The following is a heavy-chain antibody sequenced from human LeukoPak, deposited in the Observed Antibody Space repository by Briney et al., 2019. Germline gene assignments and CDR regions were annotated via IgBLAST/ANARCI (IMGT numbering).Heavy chain of an antibody. D-gene: IGHD1-26*01. CDR3: ARASPASYSGSYYLSDAFDI. Sequence: SVKVSCKASGGTFSSYAISWVRQAPGQGLEWMGGIIPIFGTANYAQKFQGRVTITADESTSTAYMELSSLRSEDTVVYYCARASPASYSGSYYLSDAFDIWGQGTMVTVSS. J-gene: IGHJ3*02. CDR2: IIPIFGTA. V-gene: IGHV1-69*13. CDR1: GGTFSSYA.